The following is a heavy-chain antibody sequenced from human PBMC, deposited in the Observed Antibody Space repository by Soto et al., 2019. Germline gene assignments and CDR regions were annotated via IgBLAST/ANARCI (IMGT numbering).Heavy chain of an antibody. CDR2: ISASGGST. CDR3: AKGQNSGTYRFYFDY. D-gene: IGHD1-26*01. J-gene: IGHJ4*02. V-gene: IGHV3-23*01. CDR1: GITLSSYA. Sequence: PGGSLRLSCAASGITLSSYAMSWVRQAPGKGPEWVSGISASGGSTSYADFVKGRFTISRDNSKNTLYLQMNSLRADDTAVYHCAKGQNSGTYRFYFDYWGQGALVTVSS.